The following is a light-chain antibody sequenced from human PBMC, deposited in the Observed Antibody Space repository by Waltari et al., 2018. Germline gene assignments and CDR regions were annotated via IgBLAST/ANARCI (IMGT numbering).Light chain of an antibody. CDR1: SSNLRSNA. Sequence: QSALTQPPSPSGTPEQRAIISCSGSSSNLRSNAVSWYRQFPGTAPRLLIYSNSEPTSGVPDRFSGSKSGTSASLTISGLQSDDAADYYCATWDDRQTGYVVFGGGTKLTVL. V-gene: IGLV1-44*01. CDR3: ATWDDRQTGYVV. CDR2: SNS. J-gene: IGLJ2*01.